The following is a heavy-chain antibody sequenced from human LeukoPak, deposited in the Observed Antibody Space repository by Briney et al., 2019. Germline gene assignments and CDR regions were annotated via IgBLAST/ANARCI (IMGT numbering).Heavy chain of an antibody. CDR3: VRYTSGTFYYYYSMDV. J-gene: IGHJ6*03. Sequence: SETLSLTCTVSGYSISSGYYWGWVRQPPGKGLEWIGSIYHSGSTDYNPSLEGRVTISVDTSKNQFSLNLTSVTAADTAVYYCVRYTSGTFYYYYSMDVWGKGTTFTVSS. V-gene: IGHV4-38-2*02. CDR2: IYHSGST. CDR1: GYSISSGYY. D-gene: IGHD3-10*01.